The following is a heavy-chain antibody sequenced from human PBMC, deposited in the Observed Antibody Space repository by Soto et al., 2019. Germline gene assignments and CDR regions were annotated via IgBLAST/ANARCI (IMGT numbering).Heavy chain of an antibody. Sequence: GESLKISWKGSGYSFTIYWIGWVRQMPGKGLEWMGIIYPGDSDTRYSPSFQGQVTISADKSISTAYLQWSSLKASDTAMYYCARNQGYSYGYHYYGMDVWGQGTTVTVSS. CDR2: IYPGDSDT. V-gene: IGHV5-51*01. CDR3: ARNQGYSYGYHYYGMDV. J-gene: IGHJ6*02. D-gene: IGHD5-18*01. CDR1: GYSFTIYW.